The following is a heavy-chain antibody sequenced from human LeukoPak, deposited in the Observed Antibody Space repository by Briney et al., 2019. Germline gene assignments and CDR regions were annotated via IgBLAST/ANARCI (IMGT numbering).Heavy chain of an antibody. J-gene: IGHJ3*02. D-gene: IGHD3-22*01. CDR3: ASEGGNYYDSSGYYAFDT. CDR2: IYYSGPT. V-gene: IGHV4-30-4*08. CDR1: SGSVSSDDYY. Sequence: PQTLPLTCTVSSGSVSSDDYYWNWVRQPPGKGLEWIGYIYYSGPTYYNPSLNSRLTISIDTSKNQFSLRLSSVTAADMAVYYCASEGGNYYDSSGYYAFDTWGQGTMVTVSP.